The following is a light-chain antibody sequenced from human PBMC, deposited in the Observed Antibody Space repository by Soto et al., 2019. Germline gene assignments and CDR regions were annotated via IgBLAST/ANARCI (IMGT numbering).Light chain of an antibody. CDR3: QQYYTIPPT. Sequence: DIVMTQSPDSLAVSLGERATINCKFSQTVLYSANNRNYLTWYQQKPGQSPKLLIYWASTREVGVPDRFSGSGSGTDFTLTISSLQAEDVAVYYCQQYYTIPPTFGQGTKVEIK. J-gene: IGKJ1*01. CDR2: WAS. V-gene: IGKV4-1*01. CDR1: QTVLYSANNRNY.